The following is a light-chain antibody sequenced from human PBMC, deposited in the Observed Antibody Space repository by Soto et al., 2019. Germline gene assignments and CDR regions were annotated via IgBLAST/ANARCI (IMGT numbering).Light chain of an antibody. V-gene: IGKV3-11*01. CDR1: RSISHY. J-gene: IGKJ2*01. CDR2: DAS. Sequence: EIVLTQSPATLSLSPGERATLSCRASRSISHYLSWYKQKPGQPPRLLIYDASNRATNIPARFSGSGSGTDFTLTISSLEPEDFAVYYCHQRGYYYTFGKGTKLEI. CDR3: HQRGYYYT.